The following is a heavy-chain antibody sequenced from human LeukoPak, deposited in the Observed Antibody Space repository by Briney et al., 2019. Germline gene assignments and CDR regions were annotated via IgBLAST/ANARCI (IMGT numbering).Heavy chain of an antibody. J-gene: IGHJ6*02. V-gene: IGHV3-30-3*01. D-gene: IGHD3-16*01. CDR1: GFTFSSYA. CDR2: ISYDGSNK. Sequence: GGSLRLSCAASGFTFSSYAMHWVRQAPGKGLEWVAVISYDGSNKYYADSVKGRFTISRDNSKNTLYLQMNSLRAEDTAVYYCARSDGDPITFGGVFYGMDVWGQGTTVTVSS. CDR3: ARSDGDPITFGGVFYGMDV.